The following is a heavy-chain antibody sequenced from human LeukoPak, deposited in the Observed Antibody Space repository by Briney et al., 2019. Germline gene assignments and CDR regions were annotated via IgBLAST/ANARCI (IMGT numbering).Heavy chain of an antibody. CDR2: IKQDGSEK. D-gene: IGHD2-2*01. Sequence: PGGSLRLSCAASGLTFSDYYMSWIRQAPGKGLEWVANIKQDGSEKYYVDSVKGRFTISRDNAKNSLYLQMNSLRAEDTAVYYCAREGDIVVVPAAYDYWGQGTLVTVSS. V-gene: IGHV3-7*01. CDR3: AREGDIVVVPAAYDY. J-gene: IGHJ4*02. CDR1: GLTFSDYY.